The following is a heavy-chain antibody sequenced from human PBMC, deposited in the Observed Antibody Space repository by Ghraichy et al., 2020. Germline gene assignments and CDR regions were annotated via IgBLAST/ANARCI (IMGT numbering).Heavy chain of an antibody. CDR2: IRYDGSNK. J-gene: IGHJ3*02. CDR3: AKDQGTMVRAPGPFDI. D-gene: IGHD3-10*01. V-gene: IGHV3-30*02. CDR1: GFTFSSYG. Sequence: GGSLRLSCAASGFTFSSYGMHWVRQAPGKGLEWVAFIRYDGSNKYYADSVKGRFTISRDNSKNTLYLQMNSLRAEDTAVYYCAKDQGTMVRAPGPFDIWGQGTMVTVSS.